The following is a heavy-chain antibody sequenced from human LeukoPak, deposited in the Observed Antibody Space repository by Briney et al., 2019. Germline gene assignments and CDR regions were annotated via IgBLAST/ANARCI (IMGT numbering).Heavy chain of an antibody. CDR1: GGSFSGYY. CDR3: ARGGYGGSSWYFDY. V-gene: IGHV4-34*01. CDR2: INHSGST. Sequence: PSETLSLTCAVYGGSFSGYYWSWIRQPPGKRLEWIGEINHSGSTNYNPSLKSRVTISVDTSKNQFSLKLSSVTAADTAVYYCARGGYGGSSWYFDYWGQGTLATVSS. D-gene: IGHD1-26*01. J-gene: IGHJ4*02.